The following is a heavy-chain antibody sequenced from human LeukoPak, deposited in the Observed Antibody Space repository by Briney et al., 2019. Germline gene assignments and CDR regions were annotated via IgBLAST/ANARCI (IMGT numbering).Heavy chain of an antibody. D-gene: IGHD3-22*01. CDR3: ARGVGVYYDSSGYDYFDY. CDR2: IYYSGST. Sequence: PSETLSLTCTVSGGSISSSSYYWGWIRQPPGKGLEWIGSIYYSGSTNYNPSLKSRVTISVDTSKNQFSLKLSSVTAADTAVYYCARGVGVYYDSSGYDYFDYWGQGTLVTVSS. J-gene: IGHJ4*02. CDR1: GGSISSSSYY. V-gene: IGHV4-39*07.